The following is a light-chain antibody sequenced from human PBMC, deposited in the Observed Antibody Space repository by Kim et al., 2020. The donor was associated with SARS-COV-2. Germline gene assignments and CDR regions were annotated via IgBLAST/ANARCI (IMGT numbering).Light chain of an antibody. CDR1: EDIDNV. V-gene: IGKV1-39*01. CDR3: QQCYCAPYT. CDR2: AAS. Sequence: SASVGDTVTITCRTSEDIDNVLNGYQQKPGKAPKLVIYAASSVKSGVTTRFSGRGSGTDFTLTLTTLQPEDSATYYCQQCYCAPYTFGQGNKLEI. J-gene: IGKJ2*01.